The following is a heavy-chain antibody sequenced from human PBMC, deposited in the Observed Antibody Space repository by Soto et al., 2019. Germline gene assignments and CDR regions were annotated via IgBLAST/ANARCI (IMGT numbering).Heavy chain of an antibody. V-gene: IGHV3-7*03. D-gene: IGHD6-19*01. CDR2: IKQDGSEK. CDR3: ARDSSGGDYGMDV. J-gene: IGHJ6*02. CDR1: GFTFSSYW. Sequence: PGGSLRLSCAASGFTFSSYWMSWVRQAPGKGLEWVSNIKQDGSEKYYVDSVKGRFTISRDNAKNSLYLQMNSLRAEDTAVYYCARDSSGGDYGMDVWGQGTTVTVSS.